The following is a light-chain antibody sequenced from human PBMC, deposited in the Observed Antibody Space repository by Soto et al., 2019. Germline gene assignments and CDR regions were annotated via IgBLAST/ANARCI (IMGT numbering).Light chain of an antibody. V-gene: IGKV1-5*01. Sequence: DLQMTQSPSTLSASVGDRVTITCRASQSISSWLAWYRQKPGKAPKPLIYDASSLESGAPSRFSGSGSGTEFTLTISSLQPDDFATYYRQQYNSYWTFGQGTKVDIK. J-gene: IGKJ1*01. CDR3: QQYNSYWT. CDR1: QSISSW. CDR2: DAS.